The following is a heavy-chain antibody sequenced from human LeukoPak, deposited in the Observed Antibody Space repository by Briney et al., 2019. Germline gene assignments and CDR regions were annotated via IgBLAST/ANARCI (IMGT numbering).Heavy chain of an antibody. CDR3: ARGLGPDY. V-gene: IGHV3-48*03. CDR2: ISSSGNTI. D-gene: IGHD3-9*01. Sequence: GGSLRLSCAASGFTFSSYEMNWVRQAPGRGLEWVSYISSSGNTIYYADSVKGRFTISRDNAKNSLYLRMNSLRAEDTALYYCARGLGPDYWGQGTLVTVSS. J-gene: IGHJ4*02. CDR1: GFTFSSYE.